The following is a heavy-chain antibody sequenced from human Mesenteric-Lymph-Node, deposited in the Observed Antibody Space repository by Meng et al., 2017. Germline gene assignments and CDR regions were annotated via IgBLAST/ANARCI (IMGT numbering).Heavy chain of an antibody. Sequence: ASVKVSCKASGYTFTGYYMHWVRQAPGQGLEWMERINPNSGGTNYAQKFQGRVTMTRDTSISTAYMELSRLRSDDTAVYYCAQSYGSGSYYMSVAFDIWGQGTMVTVSS. CDR1: GYTFTGYY. CDR2: INPNSGGT. D-gene: IGHD3-10*01. CDR3: AQSYGSGSYYMSVAFDI. J-gene: IGHJ3*02. V-gene: IGHV1-2*06.